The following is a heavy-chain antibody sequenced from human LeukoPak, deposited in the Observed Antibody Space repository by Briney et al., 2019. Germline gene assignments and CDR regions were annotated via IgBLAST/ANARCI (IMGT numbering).Heavy chain of an antibody. Sequence: GGSLRLSCAASGFTFSGYSMNWVRQAPGKGLEWVSSITSSSSYIYYADSVKGRFTISRDNAKNSLYLQMNSLRTEDTALYYCAKGKNTGSYLSHVDYWGQGTLVTVSS. CDR3: AKGKNTGSYLSHVDY. D-gene: IGHD3-10*01. V-gene: IGHV3-21*04. CDR2: ITSSSSYI. CDR1: GFTFSGYS. J-gene: IGHJ4*02.